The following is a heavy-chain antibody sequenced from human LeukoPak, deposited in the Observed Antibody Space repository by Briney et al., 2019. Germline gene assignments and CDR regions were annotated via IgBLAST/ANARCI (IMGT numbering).Heavy chain of an antibody. CDR1: GYTFTSYY. J-gene: IGHJ4*02. Sequence: ASVKVSCKASGYTFTSYYMHWVRQAPGQGLEWMGIINPSGGSTSYAQRFQGRVTMTRDTSTSTVYMELSSLRSDDTAVYYCARDESLGHVDTAMVFDYWGQGTLVTVSS. D-gene: IGHD5-18*01. V-gene: IGHV1-46*01. CDR2: INPSGGST. CDR3: ARDESLGHVDTAMVFDY.